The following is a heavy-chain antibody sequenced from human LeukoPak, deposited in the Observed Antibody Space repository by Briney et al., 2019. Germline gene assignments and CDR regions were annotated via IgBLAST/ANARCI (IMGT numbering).Heavy chain of an antibody. CDR1: GFTFSSYG. J-gene: IGHJ3*02. CDR3: AKVLWYDSSGSPANDI. D-gene: IGHD3-22*01. V-gene: IGHV3-30*18. CDR2: ISYDGSNK. Sequence: GRSLRLSCAASGFTFSSYGMHWVRQAPGKGLEWVAVISYDGSNKYYADSVKGRFTISRDNSKNTLYLQMNSLRAEDTAVYYCAKVLWYDSSGSPANDIWGQGTMVTVSS.